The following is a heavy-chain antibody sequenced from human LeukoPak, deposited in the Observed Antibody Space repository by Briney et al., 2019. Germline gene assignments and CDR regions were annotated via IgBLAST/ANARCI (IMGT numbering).Heavy chain of an antibody. CDR3: ARAQPIIGYQYYGIGV. J-gene: IGHJ6*02. CDR1: GYIFTGHY. CDR2: INPNSGGT. Sequence: ASVKVSCKASGYIFTGHYMHWVRQAPGQGLEYMGWINPNSGGTHFAQKFQGRVTMTRDTSISTAYMELSGLRSDDTAVYYCARAQPIIGYQYYGIGVWGQGTTVTVSS. D-gene: IGHD3-3*01. V-gene: IGHV1-2*02.